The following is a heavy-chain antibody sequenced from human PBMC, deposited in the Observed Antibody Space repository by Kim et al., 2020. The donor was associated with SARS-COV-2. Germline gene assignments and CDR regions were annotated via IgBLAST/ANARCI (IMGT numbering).Heavy chain of an antibody. D-gene: IGHD3-10*01. CDR3: AREDSLDYGYGY. CDR2: IWYDGSNK. CDR1: GFTFSSYG. J-gene: IGHJ4*02. V-gene: IGHV3-33*01. Sequence: GGSLRLSCAASGFTFSSYGMHWVRQAPGKGLEWVAVIWYDGSNKYYADSVKGRFTISRDNSKNTLYLQMNSLRAEDTAVYYCAREDSLDYGYGYWGQGTLVTVSS.